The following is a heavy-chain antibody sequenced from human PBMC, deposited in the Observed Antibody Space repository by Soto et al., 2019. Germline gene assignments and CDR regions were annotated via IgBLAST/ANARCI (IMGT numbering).Heavy chain of an antibody. V-gene: IGHV1-18*01. D-gene: IGHD2-2*01. CDR2: ISTYNGNT. CDR1: GYTLTSYG. CDR3: AREYCTSTSCYGVDY. J-gene: IGHJ4*02. Sequence: QVQLVQSGAEVKKPGASVKVSCKASGYTLTSYGISWVRQAPGQGLEWMGGISTYNGNTNYAQKLQGRVTMTKDTPTSAAYMELRSRRSDDTAVYYCAREYCTSTSCYGVDYWGQGTLVTVSS.